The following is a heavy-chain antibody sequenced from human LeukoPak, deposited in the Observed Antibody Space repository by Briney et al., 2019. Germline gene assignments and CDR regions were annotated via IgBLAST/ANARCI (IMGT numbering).Heavy chain of an antibody. V-gene: IGHV1-8*02. CDR2: MNPNSGNT. CDR1: VYAFTSYD. D-gene: IGHD5-12*01. Sequence: GPSVTLSRTASVYAFTSYDINWVRQAPAHGHEWMGCMNPNSGNTAYAHKFQGRVTMTRNNSINTDYMQLSSLRSDDTTVYYYSRGCLYSGYDCDYWGQGTLVTVCS. J-gene: IGHJ4*02. CDR3: SRGCLYSGYDCDY.